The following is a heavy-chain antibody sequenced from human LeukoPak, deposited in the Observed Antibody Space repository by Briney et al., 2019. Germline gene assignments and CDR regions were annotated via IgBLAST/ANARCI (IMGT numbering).Heavy chain of an antibody. D-gene: IGHD3-16*02. J-gene: IGHJ4*02. CDR3: AKDDDYVWGSYRKEDYFDY. Sequence: GGSLRLSCAASGLTFSSYAMSWVRQAPGKGLEWVSGISGSGGSTYYADSVKGRFTISRDNSKNTLYLQMNSLRVEDTAVYYCAKDDDYVWGSYRKEDYFDYWGQGTLVTVSS. V-gene: IGHV3-23*01. CDR1: GLTFSSYA. CDR2: ISGSGGST.